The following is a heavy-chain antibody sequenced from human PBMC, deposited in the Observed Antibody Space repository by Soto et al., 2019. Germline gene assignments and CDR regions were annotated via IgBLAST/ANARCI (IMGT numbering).Heavy chain of an antibody. CDR2: IVPMFGTA. D-gene: IGHD3-22*01. J-gene: IGHJ4*02. V-gene: IGHV1-69*13. CDR1: GGTFSKYA. Sequence: GXSVKVSCKASGGTFSKYALSLVRQAPGQGPEWMGGIVPMFGTANYAQKLQGRVTITADESTSTAYMQLSSLRSEDTAVYYCARGVYYDSRGYYFFVWGQGTLVTVSS. CDR3: ARGVYYDSRGYYFFV.